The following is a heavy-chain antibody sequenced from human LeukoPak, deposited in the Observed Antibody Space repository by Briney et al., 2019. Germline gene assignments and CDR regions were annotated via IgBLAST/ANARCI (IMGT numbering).Heavy chain of an antibody. Sequence: SVKVSCKASGGTFSSYAISWVRQAPGQGLEWMGRIIPIPGIANYAQKFQGRVTITADKSTSTAYMELSSLRSEDTAVYYCARAVEGYYFDYWGQGTLVTVSS. D-gene: IGHD6-19*01. CDR2: IIPIPGIA. J-gene: IGHJ4*02. CDR3: ARAVEGYYFDY. V-gene: IGHV1-69*04. CDR1: GGTFSSYA.